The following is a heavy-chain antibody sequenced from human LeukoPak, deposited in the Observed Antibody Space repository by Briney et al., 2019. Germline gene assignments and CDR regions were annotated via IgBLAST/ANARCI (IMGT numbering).Heavy chain of an antibody. V-gene: IGHV3-7*01. D-gene: IGHD3-9*01. Sequence: PGGSLRLSCAASGFTFSSYWMSWVRQAPGKGLEWVANIKQDGSEKYYVDSVKGRFTISRDNAKNSLYLQMNGLRADDTAVYYCARDPEWHDILTGYYGYWGQGTLVSVSS. CDR3: ARDPEWHDILTGYYGY. CDR1: GFTFSSYW. J-gene: IGHJ4*02. CDR2: IKQDGSEK.